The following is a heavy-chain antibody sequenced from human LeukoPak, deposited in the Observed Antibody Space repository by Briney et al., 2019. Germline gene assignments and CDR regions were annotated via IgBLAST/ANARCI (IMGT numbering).Heavy chain of an antibody. CDR2: INHSGST. D-gene: IGHD5-24*01. CDR1: SGSISSSTW. Sequence: SESLSLTCAVSSGSISSSTWWSWVRQPPGKGLEWIGEINHSGSTHYTPSLKSRVTISVDTSDNKFSLKMISVTAADAAVYYCALGYNDIWELWGRGTLVTVSS. CDR3: ALGYNDIWEL. J-gene: IGHJ4*02. V-gene: IGHV4-4*02.